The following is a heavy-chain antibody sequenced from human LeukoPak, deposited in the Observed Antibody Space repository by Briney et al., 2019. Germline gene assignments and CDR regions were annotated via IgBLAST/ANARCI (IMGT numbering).Heavy chain of an antibody. Sequence: PGGSLRLSCAASGFTFSSYAMSWVRQAPGKGLEWVSAISGSGGSTYYADSVKGRFTISRDNSKNTLYLQMNSLRAEDTAVYYCAKASTKYQTSQYYFDYWGQGTLVTVSS. CDR1: GFTFSSYA. CDR3: AKASTKYQTSQYYFDY. CDR2: ISGSGGST. V-gene: IGHV3-23*01. D-gene: IGHD2-2*01. J-gene: IGHJ4*02.